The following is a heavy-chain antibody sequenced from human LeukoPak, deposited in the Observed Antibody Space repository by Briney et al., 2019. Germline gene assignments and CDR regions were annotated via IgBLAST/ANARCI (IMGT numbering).Heavy chain of an antibody. V-gene: IGHV3-30-3*01. CDR3: AKDLQPNYYGSGSYYRDYGMDV. Sequence: GGSLRLSCAASGFSFSGYAMHWLRQAPGKGLEWVALMSNDGGNVQYADSVEGRFTISRDNSKNTLYLQMNSLRAEDTAVYYCAKDLQPNYYGSGSYYRDYGMDVWGQGTTVTVSS. J-gene: IGHJ6*02. D-gene: IGHD3-10*01. CDR2: MSNDGGNV. CDR1: GFSFSGYA.